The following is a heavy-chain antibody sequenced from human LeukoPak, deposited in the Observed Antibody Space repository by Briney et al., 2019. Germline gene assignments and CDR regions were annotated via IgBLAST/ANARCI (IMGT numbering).Heavy chain of an antibody. Sequence: SETLSLTCTVSGYSISTSYYWGWIRQPPGKGLEWIGEIYHSGSTNYNPSLKSRVTISVDKSKNQFSLKLSSVTAADTAVYYCARVPTEDNYYGSGSPPSWFDPWGQGTLVTVSS. CDR3: ARVPTEDNYYGSGSPPSWFDP. D-gene: IGHD3-10*01. V-gene: IGHV4-38-2*02. CDR1: GYSISTSYY. J-gene: IGHJ5*02. CDR2: IYHSGST.